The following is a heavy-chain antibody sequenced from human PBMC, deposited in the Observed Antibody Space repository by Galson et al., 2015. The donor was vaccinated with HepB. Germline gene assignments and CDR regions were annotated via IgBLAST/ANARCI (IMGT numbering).Heavy chain of an antibody. CDR1: GFTFSSYW. Sequence: SLRLSCAASGFTFSSYWMHWVRQAPGKGLVWVSRINSDGSSTSYADSVKGRFTISRDNAKNTLYLQMNSLGAEDTAVYYCARGAVGFGPHDAFDIWGQGTMVTVSS. V-gene: IGHV3-74*01. D-gene: IGHD3-10*01. CDR3: ARGAVGFGPHDAFDI. J-gene: IGHJ3*02. CDR2: INSDGSST.